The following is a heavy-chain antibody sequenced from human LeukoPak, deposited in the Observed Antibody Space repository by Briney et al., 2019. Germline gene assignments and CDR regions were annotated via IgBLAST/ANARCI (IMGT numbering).Heavy chain of an antibody. CDR2: IGSGSSAI. Sequence: GGSLRLSCVASGFTFSSFGMNWVRQAPGKGLEWVSYIGSGSSAIHYADSVKGRFTIFRDNAKNSLYLQMNSLRDEDAPVYHCARAWPSGYVYWPRGTLVTVSS. D-gene: IGHD3-22*01. CDR3: ARAWPSGYVY. CDR1: GFTFSSFG. J-gene: IGHJ4*02. V-gene: IGHV3-48*02.